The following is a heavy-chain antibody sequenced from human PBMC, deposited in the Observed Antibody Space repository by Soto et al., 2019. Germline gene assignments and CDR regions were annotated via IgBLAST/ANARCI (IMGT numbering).Heavy chain of an antibody. CDR3: ARHYGGSYFEY. CDR2: IYWDDDK. Sequence: SGPTLVNPTQTLTLTCTFSGFSLSTNGVSVGWIRQPPGKALEWLSLIYWDDDKRYSPSLKSRLTITKDTSKNQVVLTMTNMDPVDTASYYCARHYGGSYFEYWGQGTQFTVSS. V-gene: IGHV2-5*02. D-gene: IGHD3-10*01. CDR1: GFSLSTNGVS. J-gene: IGHJ4*02.